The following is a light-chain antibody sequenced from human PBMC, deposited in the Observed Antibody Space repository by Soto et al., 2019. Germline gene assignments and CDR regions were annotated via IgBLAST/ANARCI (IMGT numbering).Light chain of an antibody. J-gene: IGLJ2*01. V-gene: IGLV1-47*01. CDR1: SSNIGSNY. CDR3: AAWDDSLSGYVV. CDR2: RNN. Sequence: QSVLTQPPSASGTPGQRVTISCSGSSSNIGSNYVYWYQQLPGTAPKLLIYRNNQRPSGVPDLLSGSKSGTSASLAISGLRSEDEADYYCAAWDDSLSGYVVFGGGTKLTVL.